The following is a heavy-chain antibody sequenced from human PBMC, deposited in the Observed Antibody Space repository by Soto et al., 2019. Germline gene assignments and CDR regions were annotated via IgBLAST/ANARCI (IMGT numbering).Heavy chain of an antibody. Sequence: ASVKVSCKASGYTFSGYYIHWLRQAPGQGLERMGWINPNSGGTNYAQKFQGRATVTRDTPTSTAYMELSRLTSGDTAVYYCARSLTEGYCTITGCYTRPLYGMDVWGQGTTVTVSS. D-gene: IGHD2-2*02. V-gene: IGHV1-2*02. CDR1: GYTFSGYY. CDR2: INPNSGGT. J-gene: IGHJ6*02. CDR3: ARSLTEGYCTITGCYTRPLYGMDV.